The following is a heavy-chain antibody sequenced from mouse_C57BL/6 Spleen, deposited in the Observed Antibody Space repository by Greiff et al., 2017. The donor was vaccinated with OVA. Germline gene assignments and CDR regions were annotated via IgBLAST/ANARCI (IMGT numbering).Heavy chain of an antibody. Sequence: QVQLKQPGAELVRPGSSVKLSCKASGYTFTSYWMHWVKQRPIQGLEWIGNIDPSDSETHYNQKFKDKATLTVDKSSSTAYMQLSSLTSEDSAVYYCARDPYYYGSSISYWYFDVWGTGTTVTVSS. J-gene: IGHJ1*03. D-gene: IGHD1-1*01. CDR2: IDPSDSET. CDR1: GYTFTSYW. V-gene: IGHV1-52*01. CDR3: ARDPYYYGSSISYWYFDV.